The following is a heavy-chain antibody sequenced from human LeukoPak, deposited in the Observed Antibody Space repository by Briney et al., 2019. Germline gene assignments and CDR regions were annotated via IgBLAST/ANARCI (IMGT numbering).Heavy chain of an antibody. CDR3: ARGGVGSPTVDY. CDR1: GFTFSPYW. CDR2: INTDGSTT. J-gene: IGHJ4*02. D-gene: IGHD1-26*01. Sequence: PGGSLRLSCAASGFTFSPYWMHWVRQAPGQGLVWLSRINTDGSTTTYADSVKGRFTISRDNAKNTLYLQVDSLRAEDTAMYYCARGGVGSPTVDYWGQGTLVTLSS. V-gene: IGHV3-74*01.